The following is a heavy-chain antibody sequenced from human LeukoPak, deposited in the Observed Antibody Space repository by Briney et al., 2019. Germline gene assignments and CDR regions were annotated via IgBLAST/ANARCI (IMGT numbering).Heavy chain of an antibody. V-gene: IGHV4-59*01. CDR3: AREENAVFDY. D-gene: IGHD2-2*01. CDR1: GGSISSYY. Sequence: PSETLSLTCTVSGGSISSYYWSWIRQPPGKGLEWIGYIYYSGSTNYNPSLKSRVTISVDTSKNQFPLKLSSVTAADTAVYYCAREENAVFDYWGQGTLVTVSS. J-gene: IGHJ4*02. CDR2: IYYSGST.